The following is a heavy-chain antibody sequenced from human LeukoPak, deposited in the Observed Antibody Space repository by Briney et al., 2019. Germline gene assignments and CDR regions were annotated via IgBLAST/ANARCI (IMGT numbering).Heavy chain of an antibody. CDR2: IWYGGSNK. V-gene: IGHV3-30*02. CDR3: AKDTRGSSSWYRLLLKSYYGMDV. CDR1: GFTFSSYG. Sequence: PGGSLRLSCAASGFTFSSYGMHWVRQAPGKGLEWVAVIWYGGSNKYYADSVKGRFTISRDNSKNTLYLQMNSLRAEDTAVYYCAKDTRGSSSWYRLLLKSYYGMDVWGQGTTVTVSS. D-gene: IGHD6-13*01. J-gene: IGHJ6*02.